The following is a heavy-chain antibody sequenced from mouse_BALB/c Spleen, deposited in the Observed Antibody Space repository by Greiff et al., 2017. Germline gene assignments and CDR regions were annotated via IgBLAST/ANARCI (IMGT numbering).Heavy chain of an antibody. CDR3: AREGGYYAMDY. J-gene: IGHJ4*01. Sequence: VQLQQSGAELVRPGSSVRISCKASGYAFSSYWMNWVKQRPGQGLEWIGQIYPGDGDTNYNGKFKGKATLTADKSSSTAYMQLSSLTSEDSAVYFCAREGGYYAMDYWGQGTSVTVSS. CDR2: IYPGDGDT. CDR1: GYAFSSYW. V-gene: IGHV1-80*01.